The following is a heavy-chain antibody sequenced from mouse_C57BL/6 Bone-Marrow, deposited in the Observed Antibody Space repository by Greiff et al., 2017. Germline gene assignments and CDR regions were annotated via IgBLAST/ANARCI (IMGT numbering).Heavy chain of an antibody. D-gene: IGHD2-1*01. CDR1: GYTFTDYY. J-gene: IGHJ2*01. CDR2: INPNNGGT. Sequence: VQLQQSGPELVKPGASVKISCKASGYTFTDYYMNWVKQSHGKSLEWIGDINPNNGGTSYNQKFKGKATLTVDKSSSTAYMELRSLTSEDSAVYYCARLRGNYPYYFDYWGQGTTLTVSS. CDR3: ARLRGNYPYYFDY. V-gene: IGHV1-26*01.